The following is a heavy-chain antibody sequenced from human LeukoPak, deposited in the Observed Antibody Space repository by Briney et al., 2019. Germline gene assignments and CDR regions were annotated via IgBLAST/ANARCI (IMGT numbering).Heavy chain of an antibody. CDR1: GGSISSSTYY. Sequence: KPSETLSLTCTVSGGSISSSTYYWSWIRQPPGKGLEWIGSIYYSGSTHYNPSLKSRVTISVDTSKNQFSLKLSSVTAADTAVYYCARDVAGVNYSYYYYMDVWGEGTTVTVSS. V-gene: IGHV4-39*07. CDR2: IYYSGST. CDR3: ARDVAGVNYSYYYYMDV. D-gene: IGHD6-19*01. J-gene: IGHJ6*03.